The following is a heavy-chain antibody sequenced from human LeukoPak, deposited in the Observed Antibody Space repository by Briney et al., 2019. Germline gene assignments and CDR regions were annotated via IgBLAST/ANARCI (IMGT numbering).Heavy chain of an antibody. Sequence: ASVKVSCKTSGYTFTGYYLHWVRQAPGQGLGWMGWIRPNSGDTKNAQKFQGRVTMTRDTSISTAYMELNRLTSDDTAVYYCATYSNSTLQYYYGLDVWGQGTTVTVSS. V-gene: IGHV1-2*02. CDR3: ATYSNSTLQYYYGLDV. J-gene: IGHJ6*02. D-gene: IGHD6-6*01. CDR2: IRPNSGDT. CDR1: GYTFTGYY.